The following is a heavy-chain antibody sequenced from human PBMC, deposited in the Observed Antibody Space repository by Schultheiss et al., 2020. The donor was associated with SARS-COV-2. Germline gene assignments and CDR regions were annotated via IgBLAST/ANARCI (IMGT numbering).Heavy chain of an antibody. CDR3: ARAGYQLLPRYYFDY. CDR1: GGSVSSGSYY. D-gene: IGHD2-2*01. Sequence: SETLSLTCTVSGGSVSSGSYYWSWIRQPPGKGLEWIGYIYYSGSTNYNPSLKSRVTISVDTSKNQFPLKLSSVTAADTAVYYCARAGYQLLPRYYFDYWGQGTLVTVSS. CDR2: IYYSGST. J-gene: IGHJ4*02. V-gene: IGHV4-61*01.